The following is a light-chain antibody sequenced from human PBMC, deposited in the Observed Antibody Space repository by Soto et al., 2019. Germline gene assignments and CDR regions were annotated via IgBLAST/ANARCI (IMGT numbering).Light chain of an antibody. J-gene: IGLJ2*01. CDR1: SSNIGSNY. CDR2: RNN. V-gene: IGLV1-47*01. Sequence: QSVLPQPPSASGTPGQRVTLSCSGSSSNIGSNYVYWYQHLPGTAPKLLIYRNNQRPSGVPDRFSGSKSGTSASLAISGLRSEDEADYYCAAWDNSLSGPVVFGGGTKLTVL. CDR3: AAWDNSLSGPVV.